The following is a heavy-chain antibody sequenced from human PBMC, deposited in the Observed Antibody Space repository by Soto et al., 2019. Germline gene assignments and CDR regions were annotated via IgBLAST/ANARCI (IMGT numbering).Heavy chain of an antibody. CDR1: GYTFTSYY. J-gene: IGHJ4*02. V-gene: IGHV1-46*01. D-gene: IGHD4-17*01. CDR2: INPSGGST. Sequence: ASVKVSCKASGYTFTSYYMHWVRQAPGQGLEWMGIINPSGGSTSYAQKLQGRVTMTTDTSTSTAYMELRSLRSDDTAVYYCARDVDYGDYPDDYWGQGTLVTVSS. CDR3: ARDVDYGDYPDDY.